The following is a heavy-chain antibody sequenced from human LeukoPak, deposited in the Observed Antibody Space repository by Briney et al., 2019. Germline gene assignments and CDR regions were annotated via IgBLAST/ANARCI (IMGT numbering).Heavy chain of an antibody. Sequence: SETLSLTCAVYGGSFSGYYWSWIRQPPGKGLEWIGEINHSGSTNYNPTLKSRVTISVDTSKNQFSLKLSSVTAADTAVYYCARAVYYYYMDVWGKGTTVTVSS. CDR3: ARAVYYYYMDV. CDR1: GGSFSGYY. V-gene: IGHV4-34*01. CDR2: INHSGST. J-gene: IGHJ6*03. D-gene: IGHD4-17*01.